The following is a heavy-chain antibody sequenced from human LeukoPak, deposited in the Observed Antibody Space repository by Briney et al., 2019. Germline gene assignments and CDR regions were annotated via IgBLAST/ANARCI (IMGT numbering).Heavy chain of an antibody. CDR3: AMTTVTTLKAPFDY. D-gene: IGHD4-17*01. CDR1: GGTFSSYA. V-gene: IGHV1-69*05. CDR2: IMPIFGTA. Sequence: AVKVSCKASGGTFSSYAISWVRQAPGQGLEWMGRIMPIFGTANYAQKFQDRVTITTDESTSTAYMELSSLRSEDTAVYYCAMTTVTTLKAPFDYWGQGTLVTVSS. J-gene: IGHJ4*02.